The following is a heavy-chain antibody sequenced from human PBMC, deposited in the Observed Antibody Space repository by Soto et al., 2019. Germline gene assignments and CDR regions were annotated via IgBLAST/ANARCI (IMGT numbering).Heavy chain of an antibody. V-gene: IGHV3-30*18. D-gene: IGHD3-10*01. J-gene: IGHJ6*02. CDR2: ISYDGSNK. Sequence: QVQLVESGGGVVQPGRSLRLYCAASGFTFSSYGMHWVRQAPGKGLEWVAVISYDGSNKYYADSVKGRFTISRDNSKKALYLLMTSLRAEDTAGYYCAQAGQVRVRFRGSEYSGMGVWGQGNTVTVPS. CDR1: GFTFSSYG. CDR3: AQAGQVRVRFRGSEYSGMGV.